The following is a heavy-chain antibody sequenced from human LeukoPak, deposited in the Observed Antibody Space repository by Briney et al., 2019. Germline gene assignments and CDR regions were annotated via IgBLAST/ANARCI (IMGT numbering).Heavy chain of an antibody. J-gene: IGHJ4*02. D-gene: IGHD2-21*01. CDR2: ISVSGNT. CDR3: AKAPVTTCRGAYCYPFDY. Sequence: GGSLRLSCAASGFTLSSYAMSWVRQAPGKGLEGVSAISVSGNTYHADSVKGRFTISRDSSKNTLYLQMNRLRAEDAAVYYCAKAPVTTCRGAYCYPFDYWGQGTLVTVSS. CDR1: GFTLSSYA. V-gene: IGHV3-23*01.